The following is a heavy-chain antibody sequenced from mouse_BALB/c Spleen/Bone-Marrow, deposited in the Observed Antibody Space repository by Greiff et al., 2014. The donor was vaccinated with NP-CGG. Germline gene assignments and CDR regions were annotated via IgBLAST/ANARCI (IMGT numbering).Heavy chain of an antibody. D-gene: IGHD2-14*01. V-gene: IGHV7-3*02. CDR2: IRNKANGYTT. J-gene: IGHJ1*01. CDR1: GFTFTDYY. CDR3: ARDEKVRIYWYFDV. Sequence: EVKLMESGGGLVQPGGSLRLSCVTSGFTFTDYYMSWVRQPPGKALEWLGFIRNKANGYTTEYSASVKGRFTISGDNSQSILYLQMNTLRAEDSATYYCARDEKVRIYWYFDVWGAGTTVTVSS.